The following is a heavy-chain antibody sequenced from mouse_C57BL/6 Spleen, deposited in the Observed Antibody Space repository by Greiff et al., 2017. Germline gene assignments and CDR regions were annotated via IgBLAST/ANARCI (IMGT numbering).Heavy chain of an antibody. CDR3: AGYYYGSSYGVDYFEY. CDR1: GYAFSSSW. CDR2: IYPGDGDT. D-gene: IGHD1-1*01. V-gene: IGHV1-82*01. Sequence: LVESGPELVKPGASVKISCKASGYAFSSSWMNWVKQRPGKGLEWIGRIYPGDGDTNYNGKFKGKATLTADKSSSTAYMQLSSLTSEDSAVYFCAGYYYGSSYGVDYFEYWGQGTTLTVSS. J-gene: IGHJ2*01.